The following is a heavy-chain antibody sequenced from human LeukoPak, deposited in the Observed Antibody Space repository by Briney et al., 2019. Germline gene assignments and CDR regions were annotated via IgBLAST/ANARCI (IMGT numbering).Heavy chain of an antibody. CDR2: IYSGGST. Sequence: GGSLRLSCAASGFTVSSNYMSWVRQAPGKGLEWVSVIYSGGSTYYADSVKGRFTISRDNSKNTLYLQMNSLRAEDTAVYYCARSSIAAPDNFDYWGQGTLVTVSP. J-gene: IGHJ4*02. D-gene: IGHD6-13*01. CDR1: GFTVSSNY. V-gene: IGHV3-53*01. CDR3: ARSSIAAPDNFDY.